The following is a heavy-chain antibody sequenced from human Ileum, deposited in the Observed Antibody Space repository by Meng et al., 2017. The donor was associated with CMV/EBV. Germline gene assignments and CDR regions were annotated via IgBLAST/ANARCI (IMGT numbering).Heavy chain of an antibody. CDR2: IKQDGSQK. J-gene: IGHJ6*02. CDR3: ARESTYDFWSGPGVYYYYGMDV. V-gene: IGHV3-7*01. D-gene: IGHD3-3*01. CDR1: GFTFSNSW. Sequence: GGSLRLSCAASGFTFSNSWLGWVRQAPGKGLEWVANIKQDGSQKYYVDSLGGRFTISSDNSKNTLYLQMNSLRAEDTAVYYCARESTYDFWSGPGVYYYYGMDVWGQGTTVTVSS.